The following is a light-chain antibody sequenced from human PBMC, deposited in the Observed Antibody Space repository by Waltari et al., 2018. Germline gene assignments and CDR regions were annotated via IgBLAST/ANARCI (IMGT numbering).Light chain of an antibody. V-gene: IGLV3-1*01. CDR3: QAWDTITGGV. CDR2: QST. J-gene: IGLJ2*01. Sequence: SYELTQPPSVSVSPGQTASITCSGHKMGDKFPSWYPQKPGQSPVLVIYQSTKRPSGIPERFSGSNSGNSATLTISGTQAMDEADYYCQAWDTITGGVFGGGTKVTVL. CDR1: KMGDKF.